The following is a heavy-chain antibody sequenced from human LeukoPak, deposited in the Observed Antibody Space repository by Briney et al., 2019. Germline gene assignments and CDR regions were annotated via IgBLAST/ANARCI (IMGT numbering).Heavy chain of an antibody. Sequence: LGESLKISCKASGYIFTNYWIGWVRQKPGKGLEWMGIIYPGDSDTTYSPSFQGQVTISADKSITTAYLQWNSLEASDTAIYYCARTILAESFDSWGQGTLVTVSS. V-gene: IGHV5-51*01. J-gene: IGHJ5*01. CDR2: IYPGDSDT. CDR3: ARTILAESFDS. CDR1: GYIFTNYW. D-gene: IGHD3-3*02.